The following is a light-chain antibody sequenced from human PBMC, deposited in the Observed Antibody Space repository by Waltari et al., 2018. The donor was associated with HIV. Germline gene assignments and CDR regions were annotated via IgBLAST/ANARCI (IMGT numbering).Light chain of an antibody. CDR1: QGIGTD. V-gene: IGKV1-27*01. Sequence: DVQMTQSPSSLSASVGDRVAITCRASQGIGTDLAWYQQKPGKVPKLLIYAASTLQSGVPSRFSWGGSGTDFILTITNLQTEDFSFYYCQRYDRAPYTFGPGTRLELK. CDR3: QRYDRAPYT. CDR2: AAS. J-gene: IGKJ2*01.